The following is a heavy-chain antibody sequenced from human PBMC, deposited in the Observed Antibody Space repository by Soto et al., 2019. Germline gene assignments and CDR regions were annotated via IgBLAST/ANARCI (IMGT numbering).Heavy chain of an antibody. CDR1: GFTFSSYA. Sequence: PGGSLRLSCAASGFTFSSYAMHWVRQAPGKGLEWVAVISYDGSNKYYADSVKGRFATSRDNSKNTLYLQMNSLRAEDTAVYYCARDANWNWGYFDYWGQGTLVTVSS. CDR3: ARDANWNWGYFDY. CDR2: ISYDGSNK. J-gene: IGHJ4*02. D-gene: IGHD1-1*01. V-gene: IGHV3-30*09.